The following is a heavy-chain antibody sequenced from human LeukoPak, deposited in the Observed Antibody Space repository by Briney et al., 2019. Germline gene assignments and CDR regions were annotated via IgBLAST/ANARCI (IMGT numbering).Heavy chain of an antibody. CDR2: VYVTGST. Sequence: SETLSLTCTVPGDSISSYYWSWIRQPAGKGLEWIGRVYVTGSTNLNPALQSRVTMSVDTSKNQFSLELTSVAAADTAVYYCARDRQWLVDHWGQGTLVTVSS. V-gene: IGHV4-4*07. CDR3: ARDRQWLVDH. D-gene: IGHD6-19*01. CDR1: GDSISSYY. J-gene: IGHJ5*02.